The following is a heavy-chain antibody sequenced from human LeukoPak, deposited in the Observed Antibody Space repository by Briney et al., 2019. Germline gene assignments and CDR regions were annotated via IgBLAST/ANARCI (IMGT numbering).Heavy chain of an antibody. J-gene: IGHJ4*02. D-gene: IGHD2-15*01. CDR2: ISSSGSTI. CDR1: GFTFSSYE. CDR3: ARDSYCSGGSCYSYYFDY. V-gene: IGHV3-48*03. Sequence: GGSPRLSCAASGFTFSSYEMNWVRQAPGKGLEWVSYISSSGSTIYYADSVKGRFTISRDNAKNSLYLQMNSLSAEDTAVYYCARDSYCSGGSCYSYYFDYWGQGTLVTVSS.